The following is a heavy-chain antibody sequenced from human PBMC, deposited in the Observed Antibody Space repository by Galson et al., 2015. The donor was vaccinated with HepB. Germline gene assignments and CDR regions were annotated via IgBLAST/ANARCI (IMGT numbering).Heavy chain of an antibody. D-gene: IGHD3-3*01. V-gene: IGHV3-30-3*01. CDR2: ISYDGSNK. CDR3: ARESEVDGNYDFGSGYYVGGRDRDFDY. J-gene: IGHJ4*02. CDR1: GFTFSSYA. Sequence: SLRLSCAASGFTFSSYAMHWVRQAPGKGLEWVAVISYDGSNKYYADSVKGRFTISRDNSKNTLYLQMNRLRAEDTAVYYCARESEVDGNYDFGSGYYVGGRDRDFDYWGPGTLVTVSS.